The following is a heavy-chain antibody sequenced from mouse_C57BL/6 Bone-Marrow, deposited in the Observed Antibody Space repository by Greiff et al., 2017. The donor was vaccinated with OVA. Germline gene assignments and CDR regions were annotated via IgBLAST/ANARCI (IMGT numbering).Heavy chain of an antibody. D-gene: IGHD1-1*01. CDR2: IYPGSGST. Sequence: VQLQQPGAELVKPGASVKMSCKASGYPFTSYWITWVKQRPGQGLEWLGDIYPGSGSTNYNEKFKRKATLTVDSSASTAYMQRSILTSEDSAVYYCAIWGLTGYFDVWCTGTTVTVSS. V-gene: IGHV1-55*01. J-gene: IGHJ1*03. CDR1: GYPFTSYW. CDR3: AIWGLTGYFDV.